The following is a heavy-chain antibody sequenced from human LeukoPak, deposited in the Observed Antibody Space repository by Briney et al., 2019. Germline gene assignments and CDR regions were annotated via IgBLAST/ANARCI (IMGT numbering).Heavy chain of an antibody. J-gene: IGHJ1*01. CDR1: GGSISSGGYY. Sequence: PSETLSLTCTVSGGSISSGGYYWSWIRQPPGKGLEWIGYIYHSGSTYYNPSLKSRVTISVDRSKNQFSLKLSSVTAADTAVYYCARQGDDYGDYGRVGYFQHWGQGTLVTVSS. V-gene: IGHV4-30-2*01. CDR3: ARQGDDYGDYGRVGYFQH. D-gene: IGHD4-17*01. CDR2: IYHSGST.